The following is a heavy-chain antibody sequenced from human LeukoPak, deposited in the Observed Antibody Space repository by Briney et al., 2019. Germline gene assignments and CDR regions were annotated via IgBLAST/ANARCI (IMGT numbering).Heavy chain of an antibody. J-gene: IGHJ4*02. V-gene: IGHV1-69*13. D-gene: IGHD1-14*01. CDR2: IIPIFGTA. Sequence: SVKVSCKASGGTFSGYAISWVRQAPGQGLEWMGGIIPIFGTANYAQKFQGRVTITADESTSTAYMELSSLRSEDTAVYYCARAGPEPKLRLFDYWGQGTLVTVSS. CDR1: GGTFSGYA. CDR3: ARAGPEPKLRLFDY.